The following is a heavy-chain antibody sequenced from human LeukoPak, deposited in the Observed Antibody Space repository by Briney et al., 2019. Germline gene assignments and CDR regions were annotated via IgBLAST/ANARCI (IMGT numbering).Heavy chain of an antibody. J-gene: IGHJ4*02. Sequence: SQTLSLTCTVSGGSISSGSYYWSWIRQPAGKGLEWIGRIYTSGSTNYNPSLKSRVTISVDTSKNQFSLKLSSVTAADTAVYYCARTLYGYSNLWGQGTLVTVSS. V-gene: IGHV4-61*02. CDR2: IYTSGST. D-gene: IGHD4-11*01. CDR1: GGSISSGSYY. CDR3: ARTLYGYSNL.